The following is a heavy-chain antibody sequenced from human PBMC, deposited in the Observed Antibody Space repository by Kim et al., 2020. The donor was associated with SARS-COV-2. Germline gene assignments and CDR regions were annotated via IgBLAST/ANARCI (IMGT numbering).Heavy chain of an antibody. CDR1: GFTFSNSY. V-gene: IGHV3-11*01. Sequence: GGSLRLSCAASGFTFSNSYMSWIRQAPGKGLEWVSYISSSGSTIYYADSVKGRFTISRDNAKNSLYLQMNSLRAEDTAVYYCARVRGAAGPFYFYYYGMGVWVQAATVT. CDR2: ISSSGSTI. CDR3: ARVRGAAGPFYFYYYGMGV. D-gene: IGHD6-13*01. J-gene: IGHJ6*01.